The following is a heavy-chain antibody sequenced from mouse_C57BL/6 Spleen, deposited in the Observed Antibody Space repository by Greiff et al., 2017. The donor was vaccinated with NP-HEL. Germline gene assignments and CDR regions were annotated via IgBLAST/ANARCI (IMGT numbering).Heavy chain of an antibody. J-gene: IGHJ4*01. CDR1: GYSITSGYY. V-gene: IGHV3-6*01. CDR2: ISYDGSN. Sequence: EVQLQESGPGLVKPSQSLSLTCSVTGYSITSGYYWNWIRQFPGNKLEWMGYISYDGSNNYNPSLKNRISITRDTSKNQFFLKLNSVTTEDTATYYCARLITTVEDAMDYWGQRTSVTVSS. CDR3: ARLITTVEDAMDY. D-gene: IGHD1-1*01.